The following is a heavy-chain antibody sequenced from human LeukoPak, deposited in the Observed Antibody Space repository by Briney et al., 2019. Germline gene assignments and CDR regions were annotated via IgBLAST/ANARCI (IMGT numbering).Heavy chain of an antibody. CDR2: INSDGSST. J-gene: IGHJ4*02. CDR1: GFTFSSYC. CDR3: ARQLRYFDWFTRFDY. V-gene: IGHV3-74*01. D-gene: IGHD3-9*01. Sequence: GGSLRLSCAASGFTFSSYCMHWVRQAPGKGLVWVSRINSDGSSTSYADSVKGRFTISRDNSKNTLYLQMNSLRAEDTAVYYCARQLRYFDWFTRFDYWGQGTLVTVSS.